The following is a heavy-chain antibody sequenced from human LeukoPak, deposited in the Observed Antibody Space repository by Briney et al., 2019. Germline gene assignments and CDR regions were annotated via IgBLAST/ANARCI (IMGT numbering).Heavy chain of an antibody. V-gene: IGHV3-23*01. D-gene: IGHD6-19*01. CDR1: GFAFSNYA. Sequence: PGGSLRLSCAASGFAFSNYAMSWVRQAPGKGLEWVSAISGSGGSTYYADSVKGRFTISRDNSKNTLYLQMNSLRAEDTAVYYCAKDLGSLSSGWYFDYWGQGTLVTVSS. J-gene: IGHJ4*02. CDR3: AKDLGSLSSGWYFDY. CDR2: ISGSGGST.